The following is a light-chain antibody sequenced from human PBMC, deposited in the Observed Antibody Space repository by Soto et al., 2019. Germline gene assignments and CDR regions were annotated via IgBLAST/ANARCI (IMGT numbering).Light chain of an antibody. CDR2: GAS. V-gene: IGKV3-11*01. CDR3: QQYNYGGWS. Sequence: EIVLTHSPATLSLSPGERATLSCRASQSVSSYLAWYQQKPGQAPRLLMYGASIRAAGVPDRFSGSGSGTDFTLTISSLQSEGFGVYSCQQYNYGGWSLGEGTKVDIK. J-gene: IGKJ1*01. CDR1: QSVSSY.